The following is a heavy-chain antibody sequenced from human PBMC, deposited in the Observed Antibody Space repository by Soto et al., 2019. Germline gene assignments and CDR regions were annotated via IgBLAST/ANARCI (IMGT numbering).Heavy chain of an antibody. CDR3: ARDRYSDFWSGFRFDY. D-gene: IGHD3-3*01. CDR2: ISGYNGKT. V-gene: IGHV1-18*01. J-gene: IGHJ4*02. Sequence: QLVQSGAEVKRPGASVKVSCKTSGYTFNKYGVSWVRQAPGQGLEWMGWISGYNGKTTFAQNFQGRDTMTTDTSTTTAYMELGSLRSDDTAVYFCARDRYSDFWSGFRFDYWGQGTLVTVSS. CDR1: GYTFNKYG.